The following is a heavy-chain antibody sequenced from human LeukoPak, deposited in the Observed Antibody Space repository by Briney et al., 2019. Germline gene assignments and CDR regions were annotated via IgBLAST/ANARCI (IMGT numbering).Heavy chain of an antibody. CDR1: GFTFNGFTFNDYA. J-gene: IGHJ3*02. CDR3: ARERYSVNDFDALDI. CDR2: INGNGGRT. V-gene: IGHV3-64*01. Sequence: GGSLRLSCAASGFTFNGFTFNDYAMPWVRQAPGKGLEYVSGINGNGGRTYYANSVKGRFTISRDNSKNTLYLQMGSLRDEDMAVYYCARERYSVNDFDALDIWGQGTMVTASS. D-gene: IGHD5/OR15-5a*01.